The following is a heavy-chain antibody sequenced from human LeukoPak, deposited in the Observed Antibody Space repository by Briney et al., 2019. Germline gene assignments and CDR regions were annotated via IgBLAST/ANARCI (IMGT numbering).Heavy chain of an antibody. Sequence: SETLSLTCTVSGGSVSSGSYYWSWIRQPPGKGLEWIGYIYYSGTTNYNPSLKSRVTISVDTSKNQSSLKLSSVTAADTAVYYCARDRGYVPYYYGMDVWGQGTTVTVSS. CDR2: IYYSGTT. V-gene: IGHV4-61*01. J-gene: IGHJ6*02. CDR3: ARDRGYVPYYYGMDV. D-gene: IGHD3-10*01. CDR1: GGSVSSGSYY.